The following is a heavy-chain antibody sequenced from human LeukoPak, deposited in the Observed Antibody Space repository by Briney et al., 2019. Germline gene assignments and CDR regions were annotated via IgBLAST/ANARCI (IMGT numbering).Heavy chain of an antibody. Sequence: ASVKVSCKASGYTFTSYGISWVRQAPGQGLEWMGWISAYNGNTNYAQKLQGRVTMTEDTSTDTAYMELSSLRSEDTAVYYCATGSRWPDYWGQGTLVTVSS. V-gene: IGHV1-18*01. CDR1: GYTFTSYG. CDR2: ISAYNGNT. J-gene: IGHJ4*02. D-gene: IGHD5-24*01. CDR3: ATGSRWPDY.